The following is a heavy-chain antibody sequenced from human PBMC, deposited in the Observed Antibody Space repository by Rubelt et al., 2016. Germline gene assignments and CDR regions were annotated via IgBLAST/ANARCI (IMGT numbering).Heavy chain of an antibody. CDR3: AGGGLWFGELPGGDY. V-gene: IGHV3-30*03. CDR2: ISYDGSNK. D-gene: IGHD3-10*01. J-gene: IGHJ4*02. Sequence: VQLVESGGGLVQPGGSLRLSCAASGFTFSSYWMRWVRQAPGKGLAWVAVISYDGSNKYYEDSVKGRFTISRDNSKNTLYLQRSSLRAEDTAVYYCAGGGLWFGELPGGDYWGQGTLVTVSS. CDR1: GFTFSSYW.